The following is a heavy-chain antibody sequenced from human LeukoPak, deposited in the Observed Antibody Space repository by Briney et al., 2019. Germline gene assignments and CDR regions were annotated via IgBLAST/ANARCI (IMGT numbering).Heavy chain of an antibody. CDR1: GFTLSSNW. Sequence: GGSLRLSCAASGFTLSSNWMHWVCQAPGKGLVWVSRINGDGSSTSYADSVKGRFTISRDNAKNTLYLQMNSLRAEDTAVYYCARDRGSTEFDYWGQGTLVTVSS. CDR3: ARDRGSTEFDY. J-gene: IGHJ4*02. D-gene: IGHD1-26*01. V-gene: IGHV3-74*01. CDR2: INGDGSST.